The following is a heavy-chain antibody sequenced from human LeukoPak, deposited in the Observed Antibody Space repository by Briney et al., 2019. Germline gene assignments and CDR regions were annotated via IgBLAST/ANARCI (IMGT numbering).Heavy chain of an antibody. CDR2: IISDGSSA. CDR3: AKDGGLWVSAHWGDS. D-gene: IGHD7-27*01. V-gene: IGHV3-74*01. CDR1: GFTFSDYW. Sequence: GGSLRLSCAASGFTFSDYWMHWVRQAPGKGLVWVSRIISDGSSATYADSVKGRFTMSRDNAKSTLYLQMNGLRAEDTAVYYCAKDGGLWVSAHWGDSWGRGTLVTVSS. J-gene: IGHJ4*02.